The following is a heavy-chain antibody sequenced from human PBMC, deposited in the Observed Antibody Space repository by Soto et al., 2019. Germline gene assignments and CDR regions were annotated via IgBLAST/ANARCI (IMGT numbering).Heavy chain of an antibody. CDR2: ISAYNGNT. D-gene: IGHD3-10*01. Sequence: GASVKVSCKASGYTFTSYGISWVRQAPGQGLEWMGWISAYNGNTNYAQKLQGRVTMTTDTSTSTAYMELRGLRSDDTAVYYCARECGSGSYLYYYYYGMDVWGQGTTVTVSS. J-gene: IGHJ6*02. V-gene: IGHV1-18*01. CDR3: ARECGSGSYLYYYYYGMDV. CDR1: GYTFTSYG.